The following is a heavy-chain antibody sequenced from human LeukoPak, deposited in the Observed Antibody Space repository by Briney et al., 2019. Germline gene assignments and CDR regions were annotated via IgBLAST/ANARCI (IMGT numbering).Heavy chain of an antibody. CDR3: ARREVAPGYFDY. V-gene: IGHV4-38-2*01. CDR2: IYHSGST. J-gene: IGHJ4*02. Sequence: SETLSLTCAVSGYSISSGYYWGWIRQPPGKGLEWIGSIYHSGSTYYNPSLKSRVTISVDTSKSQFSLKLSSVTAADTAVYYCARREVAPGYFDYWGQGTLVTVSS. CDR1: GYSISSGYY. D-gene: IGHD5-24*01.